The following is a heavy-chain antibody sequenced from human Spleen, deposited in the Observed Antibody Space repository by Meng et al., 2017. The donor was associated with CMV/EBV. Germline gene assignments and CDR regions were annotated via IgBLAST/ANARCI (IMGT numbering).Heavy chain of an antibody. D-gene: IGHD4-11*01. Sequence: SVKVSCKASGFTFTSSAVQWVRQARGQRLEWIGWIVVGSGNTNYAQKFQGRVTITTDESTSTAYMELSSLRSEDTAVYYCARDLTPSSGPVTKSDYGMDVWGQGTTVTVSS. CDR2: IVVGSGNT. CDR3: ARDLTPSSGPVTKSDYGMDV. V-gene: IGHV1-58*01. CDR1: GFTFTSSA. J-gene: IGHJ6*02.